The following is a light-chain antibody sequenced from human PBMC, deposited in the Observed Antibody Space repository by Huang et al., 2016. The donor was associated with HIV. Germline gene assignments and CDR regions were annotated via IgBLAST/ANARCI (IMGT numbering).Light chain of an antibody. Sequence: EIVMTQSPATLFVSPGERATLSCRASQSISRNLAWYQKKPGQAPRVLSYGASTRATGVPARFSGAGCGTEFTLTISSIQSEDLAVYYCQQYDQWPPGYTFGQGTKL. CDR2: GAS. CDR3: QQYDQWPPGYT. J-gene: IGKJ2*01. CDR1: QSISRN. V-gene: IGKV3-15*01.